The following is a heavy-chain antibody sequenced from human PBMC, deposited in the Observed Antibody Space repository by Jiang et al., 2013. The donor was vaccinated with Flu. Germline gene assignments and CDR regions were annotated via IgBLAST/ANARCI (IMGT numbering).Heavy chain of an antibody. Sequence: GGGVVQPGRSLRLSCAASGFTFSNYAMHWVRQAPGKGLGWVAVISFDGRNIYYADSVKGRFTISRDNSKNTLYLQMNSLRAEDTAVYYCASALGYKEIHDAFDIWGQGTMVTVSS. CDR1: GFTFSNYA. D-gene: IGHD1-14*01. CDR2: ISFDGRNI. CDR3: ASALGYKEIHDAFDI. V-gene: IGHV3-30*04. J-gene: IGHJ3*02.